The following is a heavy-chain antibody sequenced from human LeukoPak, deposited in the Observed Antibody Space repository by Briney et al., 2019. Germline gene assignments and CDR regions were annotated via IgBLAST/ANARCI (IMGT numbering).Heavy chain of an antibody. CDR3: AGDDYYDSSGYGWFDP. V-gene: IGHV1-46*01. D-gene: IGHD3-22*01. CDR1: GYTFTSYY. Sequence: ASVKVSCKASGYTFTSYYVHWVRQAPGQGLEWMGIINTSGGSTIYAQKFQGRVTVTRDMSTSTVYMELNSLRSEDTAVYYCAGDDYYDSSGYGWFDPWGQGTLVTVSS. J-gene: IGHJ5*02. CDR2: INTSGGST.